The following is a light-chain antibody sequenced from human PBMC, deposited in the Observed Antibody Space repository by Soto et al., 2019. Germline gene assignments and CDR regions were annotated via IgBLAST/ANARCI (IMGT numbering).Light chain of an antibody. J-gene: IGKJ1*01. CDR2: GAS. CDR1: QSVSSN. V-gene: IGKV3-15*01. CDR3: QQYNNWPPWT. Sequence: EMVMTQSPATLSVSPGERATLSCRASQSVSSNLAWYQQKPGQAPRLLIYGASTRATGIPARFSGSGSGTEFTLTISSLQSEDFAVYYCQQYNNWPPWTFGHWTKVEIK.